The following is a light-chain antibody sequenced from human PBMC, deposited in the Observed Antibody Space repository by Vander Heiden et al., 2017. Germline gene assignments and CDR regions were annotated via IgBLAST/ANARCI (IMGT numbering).Light chain of an antibody. Sequence: DIQLPLSPSSASASAGHRLTLTCRSSQGMSSWLAWYQQKPEKAPKLLIYAASSLQSGVQSGSGGSGSGKDFTLTISSRKPEEFEIYYGQKANSSPCTFGEGTKVEIK. CDR2: AAS. J-gene: IGKJ1*01. CDR1: QGMSSW. CDR3: QKANSSPCT. V-gene: IGKV1-12*01.